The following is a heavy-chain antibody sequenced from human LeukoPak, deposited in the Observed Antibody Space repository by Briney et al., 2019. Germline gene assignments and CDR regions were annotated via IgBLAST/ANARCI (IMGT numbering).Heavy chain of an antibody. Sequence: SVTVSCKALGYTFTDHYFHWLRQAPGQGLEWMGWIHPGRGDTNYAQKFQGRVSLTRDTSISTAYMELSRLTSDDTAVYYCARDHNWGPDYWGQGTLVSVSS. V-gene: IGHV1-2*02. D-gene: IGHD7-27*01. J-gene: IGHJ4*02. CDR3: ARDHNWGPDY. CDR2: IHPGRGDT. CDR1: GYTFTDHY.